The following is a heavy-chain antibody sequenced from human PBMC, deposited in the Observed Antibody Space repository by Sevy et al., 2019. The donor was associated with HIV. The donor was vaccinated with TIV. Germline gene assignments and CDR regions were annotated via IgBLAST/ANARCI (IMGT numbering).Heavy chain of an antibody. J-gene: IGHJ4*02. CDR3: TRVSGGTDDDY. Sequence: GGSLRLSCVASGFTFSNSWMNWVRQAPGKGLEWVANINPGGTEEFYVDSVKGRFTISRDKAKNSLFLQMNSLRAEDTSVYYCTRVSGGTDDDYWGQGTLVTVSS. CDR2: INPGGTEE. CDR1: GFTFSNSW. D-gene: IGHD1-26*01. V-gene: IGHV3-7*01.